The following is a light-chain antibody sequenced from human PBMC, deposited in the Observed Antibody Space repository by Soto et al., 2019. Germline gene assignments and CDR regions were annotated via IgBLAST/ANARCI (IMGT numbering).Light chain of an antibody. CDR3: QQTYSVPPT. CDR1: QNIGSY. V-gene: IGKV1-39*01. Sequence: DIPMTQSPSSLSASVGDSVSISCRASQNIGSYLNWYQHKPGKAPKILISGTSTLQTGVPPRFSGSGSGIHFTLTISSLQAEDFATYYCQQTYSVPPTFGGGSNLEI. CDR2: GTS. J-gene: IGKJ4*01.